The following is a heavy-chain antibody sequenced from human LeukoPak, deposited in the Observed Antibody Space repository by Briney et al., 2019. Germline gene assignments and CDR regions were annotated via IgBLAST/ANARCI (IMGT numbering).Heavy chain of an antibody. CDR3: ARAIIYDFWSGYLEYFQH. Sequence: SGTLSLTCTVSGGSISSYYWSWIRQPAGKGLEWIGRIYTSGSTNYNPSLKSRVTMSVDTSKNQFSLKLSSVTAADTAVYYCARAIIYDFWSGYLEYFQHWGQGTLVTVSS. V-gene: IGHV4-4*07. D-gene: IGHD3-3*01. J-gene: IGHJ1*01. CDR1: GGSISSYY. CDR2: IYTSGST.